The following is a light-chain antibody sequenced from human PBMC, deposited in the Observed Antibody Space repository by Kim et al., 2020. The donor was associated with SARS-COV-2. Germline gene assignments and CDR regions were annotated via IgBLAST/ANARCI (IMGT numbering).Light chain of an antibody. CDR3: SVWDISLSAWV. CDR2: RNN. Sequence: QAGLTQPPSVSKGLRQTATLTCTGNSNNVGNQGAAWLQQHQGHPPKLLSYRNNNRPSGISERLSASRSGNTASLTISGLQPEDEADYYCSVWDISLSAWVFGGGTKLTVL. J-gene: IGLJ3*02. V-gene: IGLV10-54*01. CDR1: SNNVGNQG.